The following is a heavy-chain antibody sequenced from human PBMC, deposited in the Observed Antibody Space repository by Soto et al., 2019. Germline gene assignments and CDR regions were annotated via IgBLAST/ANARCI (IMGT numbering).Heavy chain of an antibody. CDR2: TSHDGVT. CDR3: AKDLPGELLPTCFDS. V-gene: IGHV4-4*02. Sequence: PSETLSLTCAVSSGSIDNVYWWSWVRQSPGKGLEWIGETSHDGVTNYNPSLEGRVTISIDKSKNTLYLQMNSLRAEDTAVYYCAKDLPGELLPTCFDSWGQGTLVTVSS. CDR1: SGSIDNVYW. D-gene: IGHD1-26*01. J-gene: IGHJ5*01.